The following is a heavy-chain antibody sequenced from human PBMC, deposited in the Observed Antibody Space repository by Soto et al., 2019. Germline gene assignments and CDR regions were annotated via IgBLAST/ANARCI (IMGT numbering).Heavy chain of an antibody. CDR2: IWYDGSKK. CDR3: GRDASYYSLWSGYYPSRKGMEV. J-gene: IGHJ6*02. Sequence: QVQVVESGGGVVQPGRSLRLSCAASGFTFSSFGMHWVRQAPGKGLEWVSLIWYDGSKKSYGDSVKGRFTISRDNSRNTVYLKMKSLRADDTAVYYCGRDASYYSLWSGYYPSRKGMEVWGQGTTVSVSS. CDR1: GFTFSSFG. D-gene: IGHD3-3*01. V-gene: IGHV3-33*01.